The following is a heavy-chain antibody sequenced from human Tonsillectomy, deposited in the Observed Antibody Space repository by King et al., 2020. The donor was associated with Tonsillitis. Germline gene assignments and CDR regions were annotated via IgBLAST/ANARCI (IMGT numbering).Heavy chain of an antibody. V-gene: IGHV4-4*02. CDR2: IYHSGST. Sequence: QLQLQESGPGLVKPSGTLSLTCAVSGGSISSSNWWSWVRQPPGKGLEWIGEIYHSGSTNYNPSLKSRVTISVDKSKNQFSLKLSSVTAADTAVYYCARDLGRIPYYDYYYMDAWGKGTTVTVSS. CDR3: ARDLGRIPYYDYYYMDA. CDR1: GGSISSSNW. J-gene: IGHJ6*03.